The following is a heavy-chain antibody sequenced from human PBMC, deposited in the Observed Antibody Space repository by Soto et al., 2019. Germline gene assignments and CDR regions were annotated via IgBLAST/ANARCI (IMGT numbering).Heavy chain of an antibody. Sequence: QVQLQESGPGLVKPSGTLSLTCAVSGGSISSSNWWSWVRQPPGKGLEWIGEINHSGSTNYNPSLKSRVTISVDKSKNQFSLMLSSVTAADTAVYYCAALTVTTYYYYGMDVWGQGTTVTVS. CDR2: INHSGST. V-gene: IGHV4-4*02. CDR3: AALTVTTYYYYGMDV. J-gene: IGHJ6*02. D-gene: IGHD4-17*01. CDR1: GGSISSSNW.